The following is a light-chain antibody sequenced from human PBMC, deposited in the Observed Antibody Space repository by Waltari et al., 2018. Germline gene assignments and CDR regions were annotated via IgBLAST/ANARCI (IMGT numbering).Light chain of an antibody. J-gene: IGKJ1*01. CDR3: QQWVGLQWT. V-gene: IGKV3-20*01. Sequence: EIVLTQSPGTLSLSPGERATLSCRASQSFDSTYLGWYQQNRGQAPRVLIYGASNRATGIPDRFSGSGSGTDFSLIISRLEPEDFAVYYCQQWVGLQWTFGQGTKVEIK. CDR1: QSFDSTY. CDR2: GAS.